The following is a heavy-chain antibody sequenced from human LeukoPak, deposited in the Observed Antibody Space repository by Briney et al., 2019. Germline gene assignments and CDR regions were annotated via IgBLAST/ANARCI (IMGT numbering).Heavy chain of an antibody. J-gene: IGHJ6*02. CDR2: ISYDGSNK. CDR1: GLTFSSYA. V-gene: IGHV3-30*04. D-gene: IGHD6-13*01. CDR3: ARYDSSSWSRIMDV. Sequence: GGSLRLSCAASGLTFSSYAMHWVRQAPGKGLEWVAVISYDGSNKYYADSVKGRFTISRDNSKNTLYLQMNSLRAEDTAVYYCARYDSSSWSRIMDVWGQGTTVTVSS.